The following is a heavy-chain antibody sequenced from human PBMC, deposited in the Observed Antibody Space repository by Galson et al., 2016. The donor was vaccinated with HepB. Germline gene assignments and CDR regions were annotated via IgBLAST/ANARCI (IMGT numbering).Heavy chain of an antibody. D-gene: IGHD2-2*01. Sequence: SETLSLTCGVSGYSISSDNYWGWIRQSPGKGLEWIGIIYHNGRTFYNPTLKSRVTISVDTSNNQFSLRLSSVTAADTAVYYCARDLRGSSTSCYDYWGQGILVTVSS. CDR2: IYHNGRT. CDR3: ARDLRGSSTSCYDY. V-gene: IGHV4-38-2*02. J-gene: IGHJ4*02. CDR1: GYSISSDNY.